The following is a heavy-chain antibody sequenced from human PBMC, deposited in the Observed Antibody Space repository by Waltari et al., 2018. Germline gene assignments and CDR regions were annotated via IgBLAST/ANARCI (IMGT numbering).Heavy chain of an antibody. V-gene: IGHV3-23*01. Sequence: VRLWVPGGGLVQPGRSPEPPCASPGFAFSSNARCRVPQAPGKGLGWVSAISGSGGSTYYADSVKGRFTISRDNAKNALNLQMNSLRAEDTAVYYCAKSRAGYSSGWYADWGQGTLVTVSS. CDR2: ISGSGGST. CDR3: AKSRAGYSSGWYAD. J-gene: IGHJ4*02. CDR1: GFAFSSNA. D-gene: IGHD6-19*01.